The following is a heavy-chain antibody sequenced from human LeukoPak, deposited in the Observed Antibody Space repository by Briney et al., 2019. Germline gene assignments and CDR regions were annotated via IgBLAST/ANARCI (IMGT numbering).Heavy chain of an antibody. Sequence: PSETLSLTCAVYGGSFSGYYWSWIRQPPGKGLEWIGYIYHSGTTYYNPSLQSRVTMSVDTSKNQFSLKLSSVTAVDTAVYYCARKENVYYYFDYWGQGTLVTVSS. V-gene: IGHV4-34*10. CDR3: ARKENVYYYFDY. CDR2: IYHSGTT. J-gene: IGHJ4*02. D-gene: IGHD3-10*01. CDR1: GGSFSGYY.